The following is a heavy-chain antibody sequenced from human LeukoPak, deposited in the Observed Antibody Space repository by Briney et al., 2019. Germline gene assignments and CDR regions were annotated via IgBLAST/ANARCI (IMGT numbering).Heavy chain of an antibody. CDR3: ARWAGYYDILTGYRI. CDR2: ISSSSSTI. J-gene: IGHJ4*02. CDR1: GFTFSSYS. V-gene: IGHV3-48*01. Sequence: GGSLRLSCAASGFTFSSYSMNWVRQAPGKGLEWVSYISSSSSTIYYADSVKGRFTISRDNAKNSLYLQMNSLRAEDTAVYYCARWAGYYDILTGYRIWGQGTLVTVSS. D-gene: IGHD3-9*01.